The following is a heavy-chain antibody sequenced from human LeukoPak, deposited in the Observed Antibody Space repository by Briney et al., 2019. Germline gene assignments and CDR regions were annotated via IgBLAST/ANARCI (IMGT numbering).Heavy chain of an antibody. J-gene: IGHJ4*02. CDR2: INPNSGGT. Sequence: ASVKASCKASGYTFTGYYMHWVRQAPGQGLEWMGRINPNSGGTNYAQKFQGRVTMTRDTSISTAYMELSRLRSDDTAVYYCARAFSSSSSEDYWGQGTLVTVSS. D-gene: IGHD6-6*01. CDR3: ARAFSSSSSEDY. CDR1: GYTFTGYY. V-gene: IGHV1-2*06.